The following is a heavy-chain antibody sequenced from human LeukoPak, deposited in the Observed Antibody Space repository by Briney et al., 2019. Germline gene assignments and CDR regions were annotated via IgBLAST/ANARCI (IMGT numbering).Heavy chain of an antibody. CDR1: GFTFSSNW. CDR2: VNTDGSAT. Sequence: PGGSLRLSCAAFGFTFSSNWMHWVRQAPGKGLVWVSYVNTDGSATTYADSVKGRFTISRDNAKNTLYLQMNSLRAEDTAVYYCARGGQGAVDYWGQGTLVTVSS. D-gene: IGHD3-16*01. V-gene: IGHV3-74*01. CDR3: ARGGQGAVDY. J-gene: IGHJ4*02.